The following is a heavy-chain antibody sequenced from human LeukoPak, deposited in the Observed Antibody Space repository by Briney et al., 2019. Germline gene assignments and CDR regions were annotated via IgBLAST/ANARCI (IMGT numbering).Heavy chain of an antibody. CDR1: GGSISSYY. D-gene: IGHD5-12*01. Sequence: SETLSLTCTVSGGSISSYYWSWIRQPPGKGLEWIGYIYYSGSTNYNPSLKSRVTISVDTSKNQFFLKLSSVTAADTAVYYCARDGYNFGSSIWAFDIWGQGTMVTVSS. J-gene: IGHJ3*02. CDR2: IYYSGST. V-gene: IGHV4-59*01. CDR3: ARDGYNFGSSIWAFDI.